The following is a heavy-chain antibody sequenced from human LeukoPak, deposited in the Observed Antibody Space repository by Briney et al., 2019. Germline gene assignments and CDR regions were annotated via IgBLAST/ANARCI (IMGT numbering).Heavy chain of an antibody. CDR3: ARVFPTIFGVERGPFDY. D-gene: IGHD3-3*01. CDR1: GGSFSGYY. V-gene: IGHV3-53*01. Sequence: ETLSLTCAVYGGSFSGYYWSWVRQAPGKGLEWVSVIYSGGSTYYADSVKGRFTISRDNSKNTLYLQMNSLRAEDTAVYYCARVFPTIFGVERGPFDYWGQGTLVTVSS. CDR2: IYSGGST. J-gene: IGHJ4*02.